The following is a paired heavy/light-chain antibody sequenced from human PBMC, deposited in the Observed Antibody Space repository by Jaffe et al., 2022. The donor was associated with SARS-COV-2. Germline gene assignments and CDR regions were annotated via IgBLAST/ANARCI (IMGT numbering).Heavy chain of an antibody. Sequence: QAQLVQSGVEVKEPGASVKVSCKASGYTFSNQGISWVRQAPGQGLEWMGWISADNGNKYYAQKFQGRVTMTTDTSTSTAYMELRSLRSDDTAVYYCAQQHRYQWSWFDPWGQGTLVTVSS. CDR3: AQQHRYQWSWFDP. CDR1: GYTFSNQG. D-gene: IGHD6-19*01. V-gene: IGHV1-18*01. CDR2: ISADNGNK. J-gene: IGHJ5*02.
Light chain of an antibody. CDR3: SSYTRSTTLV. CDR1: SSDVGAYNY. V-gene: IGLV2-14*01. Sequence: QSALTQPASVSGSPGQSITISCTGASSDVGAYNYVSWYQQHPVKAPKLILYDVSNRPSGVSNRFSGSKSGNTASLTISGLQAEDEADYFCSSYTRSTTLVFGTGTKVTVL. J-gene: IGLJ1*01. CDR2: DVS.